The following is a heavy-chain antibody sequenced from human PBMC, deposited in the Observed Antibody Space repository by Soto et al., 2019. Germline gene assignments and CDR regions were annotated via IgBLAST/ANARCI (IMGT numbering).Heavy chain of an antibody. CDR2: IRGGGDAT. CDR3: ARKFSGSTGRQDLWYFDL. D-gene: IGHD3-10*01. CDR1: GFTFRGYA. Sequence: EVQLLDSGGGLVQPGGSLRLSCAASGFTFRGYALPWVRQAPGKGLEWVSAIRGGGDATFYADSVKGRFTISRENSKNTLYLQVNPLRAEDTAGYYCARKFSGSTGRQDLWYFDLWGRGTLVTVSS. J-gene: IGHJ2*01. V-gene: IGHV3-23*01.